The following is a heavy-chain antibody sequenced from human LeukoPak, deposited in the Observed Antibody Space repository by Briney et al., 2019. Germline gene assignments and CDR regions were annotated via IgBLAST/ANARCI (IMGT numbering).Heavy chain of an antibody. CDR3: ARLISTSSSRFSDY. D-gene: IGHD6-6*01. CDR1: GFTFSSYA. V-gene: IGHV3-23*01. J-gene: IGHJ4*02. CDR2: ISISGENT. Sequence: GGSLRLSCAASGFTFSSYAMSWVRQAPGKGLEWVSAISISGENTYYADSVKGRFTISRDTSRNTLYLQMHSLRAEDTAVHYCARLISTSSSRFSDYWGQGTLVTVSS.